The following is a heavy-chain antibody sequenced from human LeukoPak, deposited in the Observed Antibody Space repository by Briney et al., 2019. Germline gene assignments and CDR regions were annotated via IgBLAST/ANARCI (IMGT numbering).Heavy chain of an antibody. V-gene: IGHV3-30*12. J-gene: IGHJ4*02. CDR1: EFTFTTYG. CDR3: AREGGGSYRSFDY. CDR2: IYYDGSNI. Sequence: GSLTLSCAASEFTFTTYGMHWVRQAPGKGLEWVAFIYYDGSNIYYADSVKGRFTISRDNAKNSLYLQMNSLRAEDTAVYYCAREGGGSYRSFDYWGQGTLVTVSS. D-gene: IGHD1-26*01.